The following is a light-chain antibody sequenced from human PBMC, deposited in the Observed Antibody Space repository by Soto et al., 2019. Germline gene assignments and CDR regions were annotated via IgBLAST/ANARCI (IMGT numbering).Light chain of an antibody. Sequence: DIQMTQSPSSLSVSVGDRVTITCRASQDVGSSLGWFQQKPGKAPKSLIYAASTLQVGVPSRFSSSGSGTDFILTNNSLQPEDFATYYCQQYNSYPRTFGQGTKVEIK. V-gene: IGKV1-16*01. CDR2: AAS. CDR3: QQYNSYPRT. J-gene: IGKJ1*01. CDR1: QDVGSS.